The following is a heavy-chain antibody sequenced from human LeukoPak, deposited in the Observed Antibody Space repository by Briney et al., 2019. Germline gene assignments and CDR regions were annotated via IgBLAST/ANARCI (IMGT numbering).Heavy chain of an antibody. CDR1: GFTFTNYA. CDR3: AREGETVITFGGVIVDSLDY. V-gene: IGHV3-23*01. J-gene: IGHJ4*02. CDR2: ITSNARDT. D-gene: IGHD3-16*02. Sequence: GGSLRLSCAASGFTFTNYAMNWVRQAPGKRLEWVSSITSNARDTYFADSVKGRFTVSKDNSGNTLYLQMNSLRDEDTAVYYCAREGETVITFGGVIVDSLDYWGQGTLVTVSS.